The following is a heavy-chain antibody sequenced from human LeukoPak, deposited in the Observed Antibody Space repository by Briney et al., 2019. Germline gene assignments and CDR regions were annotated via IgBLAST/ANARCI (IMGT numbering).Heavy chain of an antibody. CDR1: GFTVSSYG. CDR3: AKGKRGYSYGATVEY. Sequence: GGSLRLSCAASGFTVSSYGMTWVRQAPGKGLEWVSGISGSGGRTYYADSVKGRFTISRDNSKNTVYLQMNSLRAEDTAVCYCAKGKRGYSYGATVEYWGQGTLVTVSS. CDR2: ISGSGGRT. V-gene: IGHV3-23*01. D-gene: IGHD5-18*01. J-gene: IGHJ4*02.